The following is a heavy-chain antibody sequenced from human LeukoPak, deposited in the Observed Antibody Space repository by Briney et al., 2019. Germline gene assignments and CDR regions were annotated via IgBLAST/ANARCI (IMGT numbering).Heavy chain of an antibody. Sequence: GGSLRLSCAASGFTFSSYWMSWVHQAPGKGLEWVANIKQDGSEKYYVDSVKGRFTISRDNAKNSLYLQMNSLRAEDTAVYYCAREDIVLMVYAMPYYYGMDVWGQGTTVTVSS. J-gene: IGHJ6*02. CDR2: IKQDGSEK. CDR3: AREDIVLMVYAMPYYYGMDV. CDR1: GFTFSSYW. D-gene: IGHD2-8*01. V-gene: IGHV3-7*01.